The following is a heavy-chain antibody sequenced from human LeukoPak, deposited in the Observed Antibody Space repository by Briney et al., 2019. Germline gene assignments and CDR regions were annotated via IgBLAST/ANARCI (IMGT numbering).Heavy chain of an antibody. J-gene: IGHJ4*02. CDR1: GFTFSSYW. CDR2: IKPDGSEK. D-gene: IGHD2-2*02. V-gene: IGHV3-7*01. Sequence: HPGGSLRLSCAASGFTFSSYWMNWVRQAPGKGLEWVANIKPDGSEKYYVDSVKGRFTISRDNAKNSLYLQMNSLRAEDTAVYYCASKGHTPPFDHWGQGTLVTVSS. CDR3: ASKGHTPPFDH.